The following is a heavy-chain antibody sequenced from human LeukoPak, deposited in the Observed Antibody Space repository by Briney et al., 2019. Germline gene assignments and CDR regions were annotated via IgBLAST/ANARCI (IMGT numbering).Heavy chain of an antibody. D-gene: IGHD1-1*01. CDR1: GGSISSYY. Sequence: PSETLSLTCTVSGGSISSYYWSWIRQPAGKGLEWIGGIYTSGSTNYNPSLKSRVTMSVDTSKNHFSLKLSSVTAADTAVYYCAREPFVRTGPRAGLVFYGMDVWGQGTTVTVSS. CDR2: IYTSGST. J-gene: IGHJ6*02. V-gene: IGHV4-4*07. CDR3: AREPFVRTGPRAGLVFYGMDV.